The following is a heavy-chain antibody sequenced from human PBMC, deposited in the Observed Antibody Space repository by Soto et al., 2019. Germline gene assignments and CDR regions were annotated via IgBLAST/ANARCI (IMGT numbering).Heavy chain of an antibody. CDR3: ARGSSSSGRWFDP. CDR2: ISRSSSYI. J-gene: IGHJ5*02. Sequence: EVQLVESGGGLVKPGGSLRLSCAASGFTFSSYSMNWVRQAPGKGLEWVSSISRSSSYIYYADSVKGRFTISRDNAKNSLYLQMNSLRAEDTAVYYCARGSSSSGRWFDPWGQGTLVTVSS. D-gene: IGHD6-6*01. CDR1: GFTFSSYS. V-gene: IGHV3-21*01.